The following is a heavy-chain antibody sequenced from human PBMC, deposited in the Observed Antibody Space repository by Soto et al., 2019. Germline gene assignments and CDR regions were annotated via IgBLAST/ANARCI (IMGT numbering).Heavy chain of an antibody. Sequence: SETLSLTCAVYGGSFMGYYWSWIRQPPGKGLEWIGEINHSGSTKYNPSLKSRVTISVDRSKNQFSLNLSSVTAADTAVYYCVRQGRPEMATNDYWGQGTLVTVSS. CDR1: GGSFMGYY. CDR2: INHSGST. D-gene: IGHD3-10*01. J-gene: IGHJ4*02. V-gene: IGHV4-34*01. CDR3: VRQGRPEMATNDY.